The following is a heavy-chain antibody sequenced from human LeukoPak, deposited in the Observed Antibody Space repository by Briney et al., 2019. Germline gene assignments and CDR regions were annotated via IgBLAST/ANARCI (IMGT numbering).Heavy chain of an antibody. CDR1: GFSFSSYV. CDR3: AKYQRQWLPKGGFDY. Sequence: GGSLRLSCVASGFSFSSYVMNWVRQAPGKGLEWVAVISYDGNNKYYADSVKGRFTISRDNSKNTLYLQMDNLRAEDTAVYYCAKYQRQWLPKGGFDYWGQGTLVTVSS. V-gene: IGHV3-30*18. CDR2: ISYDGNNK. D-gene: IGHD6-19*01. J-gene: IGHJ4*02.